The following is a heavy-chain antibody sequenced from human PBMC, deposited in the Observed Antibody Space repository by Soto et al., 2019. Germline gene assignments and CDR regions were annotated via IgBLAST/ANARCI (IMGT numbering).Heavy chain of an antibody. Sequence: QVQLVQSGAEMKEPGSSVKVSCKTSGGTFSSSAISWLRQAPGQGLEWMGGIIPLFRTPDYAQKFQGRVTIAADESTSTAYMERSSLRSEDTAVYYCAKDNDRLQLGGNYYYSLDGWGQGTTITVS. V-gene: IGHV1-69*12. CDR1: GGTFSSSA. CDR2: IIPLFRTP. CDR3: AKDNDRLQLGGNYYYSLDG. J-gene: IGHJ6*02. D-gene: IGHD4-4*01.